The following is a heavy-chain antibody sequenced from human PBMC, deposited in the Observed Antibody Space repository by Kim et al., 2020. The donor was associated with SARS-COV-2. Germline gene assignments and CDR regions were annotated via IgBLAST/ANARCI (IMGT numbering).Heavy chain of an antibody. D-gene: IGHD2-2*01. V-gene: IGHV1-69*13. J-gene: IGHJ2*01. CDR2: IIPIFGTA. CDR1: GGTFSSYA. Sequence: SVKVSCKASGGTFSSYAISWVRQAPGQGLEWMGGIIPIFGTANYAQKFQGRVTITADESTSTAYMELSSLRSEDTAVYYCARGPLDCSSTSCPNWYFDLWGRGTLVTVSS. CDR3: ARGPLDCSSTSCPNWYFDL.